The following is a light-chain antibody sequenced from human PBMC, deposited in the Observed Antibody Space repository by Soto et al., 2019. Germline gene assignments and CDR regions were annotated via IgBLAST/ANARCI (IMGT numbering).Light chain of an antibody. V-gene: IGLV2-14*03. J-gene: IGLJ1*01. Sequence: QSVLTQPASVSGSPGQSITISCTGTSSDVGGYNYVSWYQQHPGKAPKLMIYDVSNRPSGVSNRFSGSKSGNTASLTISGLQAEDEAYYYSSSYRRSSTFEVFGIGTKVTVL. CDR1: SSDVGGYNY. CDR2: DVS. CDR3: SSYRRSSTFEV.